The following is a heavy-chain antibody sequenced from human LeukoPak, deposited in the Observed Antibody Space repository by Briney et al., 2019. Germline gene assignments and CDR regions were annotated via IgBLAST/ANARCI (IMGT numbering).Heavy chain of an antibody. V-gene: IGHV3-30*03. CDR2: ISYDGSNK. D-gene: IGHD2-15*01. Sequence: GGSLRLSCAASGFTFSNYGMHWVRQAPGKGLEWVALISYDGSNKYFADSVKGRFTISRDNSKNTLYLQMNSLRAEDTAVYYCTRSLDYWGQGTLVTVSS. CDR3: TRSLDY. CDR1: GFTFSNYG. J-gene: IGHJ4*02.